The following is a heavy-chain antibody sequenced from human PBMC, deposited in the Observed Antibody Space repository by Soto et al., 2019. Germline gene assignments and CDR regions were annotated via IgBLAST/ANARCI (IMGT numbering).Heavy chain of an antibody. D-gene: IGHD1-26*01. CDR1: GFTFSRYG. J-gene: IGHJ4*02. Sequence: EVQVLESGGGLVQPGGSLRLCCAASGFTFSRYGMNWVRQAPGKGLELVSGVRSDGDTTYNADSVKGRFTVSRDNFKNTVDLQMNSLRVEDTAVYYCAKGKGVGSTPDGANCWGQGTLVTVSS. CDR2: VRSDGDTT. CDR3: AKGKGVGSTPDGANC. V-gene: IGHV3-23*01.